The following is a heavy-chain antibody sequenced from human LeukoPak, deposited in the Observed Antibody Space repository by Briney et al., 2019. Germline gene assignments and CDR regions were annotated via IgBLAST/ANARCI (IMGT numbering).Heavy chain of an antibody. Sequence: PGGSLRLSCAASGFTFSSYAMSWVRQAPGKGLEWVSAISGSGGSTYYADSVKGRFTISRDNSKNTLYLQMNSLRAEDTVVYYCAKGGVGDFWSGPYYYGMDVWGQGTTVTVSS. V-gene: IGHV3-23*01. D-gene: IGHD3-3*01. CDR1: GFTFSSYA. CDR2: ISGSGGST. CDR3: AKGGVGDFWSGPYYYGMDV. J-gene: IGHJ6*02.